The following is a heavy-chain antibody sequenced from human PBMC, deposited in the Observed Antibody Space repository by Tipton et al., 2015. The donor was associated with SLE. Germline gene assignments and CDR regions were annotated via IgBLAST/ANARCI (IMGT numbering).Heavy chain of an antibody. D-gene: IGHD6-13*01. CDR3: ARRRGSSWYEDYFDY. J-gene: IGHJ4*02. CDR2: ISHDGGA. CDR1: DGSLSGYY. V-gene: IGHV4-34*01. Sequence: TLSLTCTVFDGSLSGYYWAWLRQSPGKGLEWIGEISHDGGANYNPSLESRGTISLETSKNQFSLKLTSVTAADTAVYYCARRRGSSWYEDYFDYWGQGTLVAASS.